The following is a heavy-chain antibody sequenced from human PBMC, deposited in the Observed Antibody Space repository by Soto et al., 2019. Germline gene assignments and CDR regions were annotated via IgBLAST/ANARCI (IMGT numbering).Heavy chain of an antibody. D-gene: IGHD1-7*01. Sequence: GGSLRLSCRASGFTFGDYAMSWVRQAPGKGLEWVGFIRSKAYGGTTEDAASLRDRFTISRDDSKSIAYLQMNSLKTEDTAVYYCIRLLEYNWNYVGYFDFWGHGALVTVSS. CDR3: IRLLEYNWNYVGYFDF. CDR2: IRSKAYGGTT. J-gene: IGHJ4*01. V-gene: IGHV3-49*04. CDR1: GFTFGDYA.